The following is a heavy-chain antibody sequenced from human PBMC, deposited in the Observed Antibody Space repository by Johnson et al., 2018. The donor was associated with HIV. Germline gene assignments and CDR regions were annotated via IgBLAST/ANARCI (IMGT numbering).Heavy chain of an antibody. CDR1: GFNFDDYA. CDR2: ISWNSGSI. CDR3: VKDMAPMGSYHLPLPGSFYI. D-gene: IGHD1-26*01. V-gene: IGHV3-9*01. Sequence: VQLVESGGGLVQPGRSLRLSCAASGFNFDDYAMHWVRQGPGKGREWVGGISWNSGSIGYADSVKGRFNISRDIARNFLYLQMNSLGAEDTALYYCVKDMAPMGSYHLPLPGSFYIWGQGTMVTVSS. J-gene: IGHJ3*02.